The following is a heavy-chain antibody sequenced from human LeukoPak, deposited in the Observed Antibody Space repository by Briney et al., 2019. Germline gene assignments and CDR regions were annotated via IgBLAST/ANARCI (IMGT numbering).Heavy chain of an antibody. V-gene: IGHV1-18*01. Sequence: ASVEVSCKASGYTFTSYGISWVRQAPGQGLEWMGWISAYNGNTNYAQKLQGRVTMTTDTSTSTAYMELRSLRSDDTAVYYCARVDVLVGAYYFDYWGQGTLVTVSS. CDR1: GYTFTSYG. J-gene: IGHJ4*02. CDR3: ARVDVLVGAYYFDY. D-gene: IGHD1-26*01. CDR2: ISAYNGNT.